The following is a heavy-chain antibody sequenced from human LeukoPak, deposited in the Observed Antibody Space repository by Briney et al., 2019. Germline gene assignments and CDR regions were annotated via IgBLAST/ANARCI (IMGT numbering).Heavy chain of an antibody. CDR1: GGSISSGDYY. CDR2: IYYSGST. J-gene: IGHJ4*02. V-gene: IGHV4-30-4*01. D-gene: IGHD6-13*01. Sequence: SETLSLTCTVSGGSISSGDYYWSWIRQPPGKGLEWIGYIYYSGSTYYNPSLKSRVTISVDTSKNQFSLKLSSVTAADTAVYYCAREGSWARGSLDYWGQGTLVTVSS. CDR3: AREGSWARGSLDY.